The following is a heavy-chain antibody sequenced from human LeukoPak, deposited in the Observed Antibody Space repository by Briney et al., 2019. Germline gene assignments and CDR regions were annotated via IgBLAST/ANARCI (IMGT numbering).Heavy chain of an antibody. J-gene: IGHJ4*02. Sequence: GGSLRLSCAASGFSFSSYAMSWVRQAPGKGLEWVSVISGSGDKTHYADSVKGRFTISRDNSKNTLYLQMNSLRAEDTAVYYCAKKPTSDFWSGYPFDYWGQGTLVTVSS. CDR2: ISGSGDKT. CDR1: GFSFSSYA. CDR3: AKKPTSDFWSGYPFDY. V-gene: IGHV3-23*01. D-gene: IGHD3-3*01.